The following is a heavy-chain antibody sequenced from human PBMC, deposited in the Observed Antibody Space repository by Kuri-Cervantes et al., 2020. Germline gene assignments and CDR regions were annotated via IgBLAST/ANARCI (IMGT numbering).Heavy chain of an antibody. J-gene: IGHJ6*02. D-gene: IGHD2-2*01. CDR1: GFTFSSYP. CDR2: ISSSSSYI. V-gene: IGHV3-21*01. CDR3: AREGTVVVPAAMGSFYYYYGMDV. Sequence: LSLTCAASGFTFSSYPMHWVRQAPGKGLEWVSSISSSSSYIYYADSVKGRFTISRDNAKNSLYLQMNSLRAEDTAVYYCAREGTVVVPAAMGSFYYYYGMDVWGQGTTVTVSS.